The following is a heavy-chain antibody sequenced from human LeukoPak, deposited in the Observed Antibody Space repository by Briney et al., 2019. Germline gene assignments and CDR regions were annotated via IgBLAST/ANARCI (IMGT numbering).Heavy chain of an antibody. J-gene: IGHJ4*02. V-gene: IGHV3-7*03. CDR3: ARYNSAWKTDDY. CDR1: GFTFNSYW. CDR2: IKQDRSDK. Sequence: GGSLRLSCAASGFTFNSYWMTWVRQAPGQGLEWVSDIKQDRSDKYYAGSVKGRFTISRDNAKNSLYLQMNSLRAEDTAVYFCARYNSAWKTDDYWGQGTLVTVSS. D-gene: IGHD6-19*01.